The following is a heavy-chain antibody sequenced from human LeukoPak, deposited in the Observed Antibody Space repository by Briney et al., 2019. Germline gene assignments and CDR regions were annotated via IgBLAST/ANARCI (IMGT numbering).Heavy chain of an antibody. V-gene: IGHV4-30-4*01. J-gene: IGHJ4*02. CDR1: GGSIRSGDFY. D-gene: IGHD3-22*01. CDR2: IYYSGSA. CDR3: ARDSPDSGYPFDY. Sequence: SETLSLTCTVSGGSIRSGDFYWSWIRQPPGKGLEWIGYIYYSGSANYKPSLKSRVTISKDTSKNQFSLKLSSVTAADTAVYYCARDSPDSGYPFDYWGQGTLVTVSS.